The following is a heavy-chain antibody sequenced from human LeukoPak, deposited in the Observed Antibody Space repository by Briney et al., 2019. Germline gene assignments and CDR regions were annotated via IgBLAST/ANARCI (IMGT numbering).Heavy chain of an antibody. CDR2: IKYDGSEQ. Sequence: GGSLRLSCAASGFTSTTYWMSWMRQAPGKGLQWVANIKYDGSEQYYVDSVKGRFTISRDNAKNSLFLQMNSLGVEDTAVYYCKSGGAAPGSFDYWGHGALVTVSS. J-gene: IGHJ4*01. D-gene: IGHD1-26*01. V-gene: IGHV3-7*01. CDR1: GFTSTTYW. CDR3: KSGGAAPGSFDY.